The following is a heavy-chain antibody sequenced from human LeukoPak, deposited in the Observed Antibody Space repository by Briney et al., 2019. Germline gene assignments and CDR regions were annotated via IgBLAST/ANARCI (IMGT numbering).Heavy chain of an antibody. CDR2: IIPILGIA. V-gene: IGHV1-69*04. D-gene: IGHD5-18*01. CDR3: ARDDGYSYGTGGLY. J-gene: IGHJ4*02. CDR1: GGTFSSYT. Sequence: SVKVSCKASGGTFSSYTISWVRQAPGQGPEWMGRIIPILGIANYAQKFQGRVTIAADKSTSTAYMELSSLRSEDTAVYYCARDDGYSYGTGGLYWGQGTLVTVSS.